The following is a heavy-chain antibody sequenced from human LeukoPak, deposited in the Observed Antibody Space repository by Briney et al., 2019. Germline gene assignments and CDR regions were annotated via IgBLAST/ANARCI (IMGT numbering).Heavy chain of an antibody. CDR1: GGSISSGSYY. V-gene: IGHV4-61*01. Sequence: SETLSLTCTVSGGSISSGSYYWSWIRQPPGKGLEWIGYIYYSGSTNYNPSLKSRVTISVDTSKNQFSLKLGSVTAADTAVYYCARRSSAAAGPFDYWGQGTLVTVSS. CDR2: IYYSGST. D-gene: IGHD6-13*01. J-gene: IGHJ4*02. CDR3: ARRSSAAAGPFDY.